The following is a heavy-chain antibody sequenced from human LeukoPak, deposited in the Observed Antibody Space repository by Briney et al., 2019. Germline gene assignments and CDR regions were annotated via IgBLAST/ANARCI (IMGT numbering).Heavy chain of an antibody. D-gene: IGHD3-3*01. CDR1: GGSFSGYY. J-gene: IGHJ5*02. Sequence: SETLSLTCAVYGGSFSGYYWSWIRQPPGKGLEWIGEINHSGSTNYNPSLKSRVTISVDTSKNQSSLKLSSVTAADTAVYYCARGRTINFWSGYYTDPGFDPWGQGTLVTVSS. V-gene: IGHV4-34*01. CDR3: ARGRTINFWSGYYTDPGFDP. CDR2: INHSGST.